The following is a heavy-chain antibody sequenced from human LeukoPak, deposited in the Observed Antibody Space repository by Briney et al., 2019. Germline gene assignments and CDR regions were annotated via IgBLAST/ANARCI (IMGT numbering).Heavy chain of an antibody. CDR2: IDNGGSP. CDR1: GASISSHY. V-gene: IGHV4-59*11. CDR3: ARTYSSSWYWYFQE. D-gene: IGHD6-13*01. J-gene: IGHJ1*01. Sequence: PSETLSLTCTISGASISSHYWSWIRQPPGKELEWIGYIDNGGSPKYSPSLRSRVTISVVTSKNQFSLKLNSVTAADTAMYFCARTYSSSWYWYFQEWGQGTLVTVSS.